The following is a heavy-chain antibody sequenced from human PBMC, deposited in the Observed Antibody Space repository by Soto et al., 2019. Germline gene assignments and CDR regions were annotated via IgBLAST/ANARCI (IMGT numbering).Heavy chain of an antibody. CDR3: ATDSITLFGVDNPGVVEDYYYYGMDV. Sequence: ASVKVSCKVSGYTLTELSMHWVRQALGKGLEWMGGFDPENGETIYAQKFQGRVTMTEDTSTDTAYMELSSLRSEDTAVYYCATDSITLFGVDNPGVVEDYYYYGMDVWGQGTTVTVSS. D-gene: IGHD3-3*01. J-gene: IGHJ6*02. CDR2: FDPENGET. V-gene: IGHV1-24*01. CDR1: GYTLTELS.